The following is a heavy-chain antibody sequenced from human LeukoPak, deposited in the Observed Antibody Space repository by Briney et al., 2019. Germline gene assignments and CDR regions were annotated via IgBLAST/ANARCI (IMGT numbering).Heavy chain of an antibody. D-gene: IGHD1-26*01. CDR3: ARVFPQTDLIVGATLYFDY. CDR1: GGSISSSNW. Sequence: ASETLSLTCAVSGGSISSSNWWSWVRQPPGKGLEWIGEIYHSGSTNYNPSLKSRVTISVDKSKNQFSLKLSSVTAADTAVYYCARVFPQTDLIVGATLYFDYWGQGTLVTVSS. CDR2: IYHSGST. V-gene: IGHV4-4*02. J-gene: IGHJ4*02.